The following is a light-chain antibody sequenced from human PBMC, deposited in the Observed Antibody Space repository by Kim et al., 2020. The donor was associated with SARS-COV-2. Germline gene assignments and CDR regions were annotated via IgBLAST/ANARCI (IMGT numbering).Light chain of an antibody. Sequence: SYELTQPPSVSVAPGKTASISCGGNNIGSKSVHWCQQKPGQAPVLVISYDSDRPSGIPERFSGSNSGNTATLTIRRVEAGDEADYYCQVWDSINDHRVVF. J-gene: IGLJ3*02. CDR3: QVWDSINDHRVV. CDR2: YDS. V-gene: IGLV3-21*04. CDR1: NIGSKS.